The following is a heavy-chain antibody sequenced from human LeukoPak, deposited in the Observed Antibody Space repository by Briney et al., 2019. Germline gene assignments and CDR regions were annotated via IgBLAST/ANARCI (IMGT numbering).Heavy chain of an antibody. V-gene: IGHV4-34*01. CDR1: VGSFSGYY. Sequence: SETLSLTCAVYVGSFSGYYWSWIRQPPGKGLEWIGEINHSGSTNYNSSLKSRVPLSIDTSKTKLSLKLSSVTAADTAVYYCARGYYGSGSHCCHMDVWGKGTTITVS. CDR3: ARGYYGSGSHCCHMDV. CDR2: INHSGST. D-gene: IGHD3-10*01. J-gene: IGHJ6*03.